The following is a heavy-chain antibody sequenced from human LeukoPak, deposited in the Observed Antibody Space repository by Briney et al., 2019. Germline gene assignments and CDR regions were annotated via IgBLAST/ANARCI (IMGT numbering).Heavy chain of an antibody. Sequence: SETLSLTCTISGGSISSSTYYWGWIRQPPGKGLEWIGSIYHSGSTYYNPSLKSRVTISVDTSKNQFSLKLSSVTAADTAVYYCARGSPFDYWGQGALVTVSS. CDR3: ARGSPFDY. CDR2: IYHSGST. CDR1: GGSISSSTYY. J-gene: IGHJ4*02. V-gene: IGHV4-39*07.